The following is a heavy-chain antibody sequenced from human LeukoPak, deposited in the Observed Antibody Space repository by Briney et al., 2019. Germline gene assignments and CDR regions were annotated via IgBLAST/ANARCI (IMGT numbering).Heavy chain of an antibody. CDR3: ARVIIGYSYGGFGFDY. CDR2: IYSSGST. Sequence: SETLSLTCSVSGGSVKSFYWSWLRQPAGKGLEWIGRIYSSGSTNYNPSLKNRVTMSVDTSKNQFSLKLTSVTAADTAVYYCARVIIGYSYGGFGFDYWGQGTLVTVSS. J-gene: IGHJ4*02. V-gene: IGHV4-4*07. CDR1: GGSVKSFY. D-gene: IGHD5-18*01.